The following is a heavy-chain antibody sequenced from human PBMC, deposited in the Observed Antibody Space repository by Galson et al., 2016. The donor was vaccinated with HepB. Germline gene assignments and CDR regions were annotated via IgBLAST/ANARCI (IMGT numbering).Heavy chain of an antibody. V-gene: IGHV3-21*01. CDR3: ARVYYYDSSGYSHVGFDY. CDR2: ISSGGTYI. Sequence: SLRLSCAATGFTLSSHWMTWVRQAPGKGLEWVSSISSGGTYIYYADSMKGRFTISRDNAKNSLFLQMNSLRAEDTAVYYCARVYYYDSSGYSHVGFDYWGQGTLVTVSS. CDR1: GFTLSSHW. J-gene: IGHJ4*02. D-gene: IGHD3-22*01.